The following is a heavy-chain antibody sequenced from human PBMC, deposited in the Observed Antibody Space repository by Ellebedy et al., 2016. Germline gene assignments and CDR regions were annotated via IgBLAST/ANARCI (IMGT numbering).Heavy chain of an antibody. D-gene: IGHD5-24*01. V-gene: IGHV3-53*01. J-gene: IGHJ3*01. CDR3: ARFLEDNSDGFDV. CDR2: IYTAGDS. CDR1: GFSFSSHY. Sequence: GESLKISXVASGFSFSSHYMTWVRQAPGKGLDWVSIIYTAGDSYYAASVKGRFTVSRDKSKNIFYLQMNSLQADDTAVYFCARFLEDNSDGFDVWGLGTRVTVSS.